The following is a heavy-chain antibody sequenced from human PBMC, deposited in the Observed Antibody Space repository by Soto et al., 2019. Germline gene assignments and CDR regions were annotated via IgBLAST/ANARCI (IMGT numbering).Heavy chain of an antibody. J-gene: IGHJ6*02. CDR1: GFTFSSYA. D-gene: IGHD3-3*01. Sequence: GGSLRLSCAASGFTFSSYAMHWVRQAPGKGLEWVAVISYDGSNKYYADSVKGRFTISRDNSKNTLYLQMNSLRAEDTAVYYCAKTIFGTFDYYYYGMDVWGQGTTVTVSS. CDR3: AKTIFGTFDYYYYGMDV. V-gene: IGHV3-30-3*01. CDR2: ISYDGSNK.